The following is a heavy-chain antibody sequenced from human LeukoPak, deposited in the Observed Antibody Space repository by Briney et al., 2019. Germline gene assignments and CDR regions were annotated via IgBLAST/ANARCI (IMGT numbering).Heavy chain of an antibody. J-gene: IGHJ4*02. CDR1: GGSFSGYY. V-gene: IGHV4-34*01. D-gene: IGHD6-6*01. CDR2: INHSGST. Sequence: SETLSPTCAVYGGSFSGYYWSWIRQPPGKGLEWIGEINHSGSTNYNPSLKSRVTISVDTSKNQFSLKLSSVTAADTAVYYCASRGRYSSSSDYWGQGTLVTVSS. CDR3: ASRGRYSSSSDY.